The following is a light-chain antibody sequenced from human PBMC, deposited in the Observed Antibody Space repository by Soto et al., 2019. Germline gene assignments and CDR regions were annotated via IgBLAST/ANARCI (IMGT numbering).Light chain of an antibody. CDR2: AAS. Sequence: IQMPQSPSSLPASLGARVPITCRASPSISSYLNWYQQKPGKAPKLLIYAASSLQSGVPSSFSGSGSGTDFTLTISSLQHEDFATYYCQQSYSTHPITFGQGTRLEIK. CDR1: PSISSY. CDR3: QQSYSTHPIT. V-gene: IGKV1-39*01. J-gene: IGKJ5*01.